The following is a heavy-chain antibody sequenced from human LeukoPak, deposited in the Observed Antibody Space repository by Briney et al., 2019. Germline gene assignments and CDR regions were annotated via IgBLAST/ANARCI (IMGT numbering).Heavy chain of an antibody. D-gene: IGHD6-13*01. CDR2: INPNSGDT. V-gene: IGHV1-2*02. Sequence: ASVKVSCKASGYTFTDYSMHWVRQAPGQGLEWMGWINPNSGDTDYAQKFQGEVTMTRDTSISTAYLEVSRLTSDDTAVYFCARDAIAAAGAGAWGQGTPVTVSS. CDR1: GYTFTDYS. J-gene: IGHJ4*02. CDR3: ARDAIAAAGAGA.